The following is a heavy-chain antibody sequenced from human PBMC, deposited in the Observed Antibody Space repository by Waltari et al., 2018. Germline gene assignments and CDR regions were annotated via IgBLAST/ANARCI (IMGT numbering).Heavy chain of an antibody. Sequence: QVQLQESGPGLVKPSQTLSLTCTVSGGSISSGGYYWSWIRQHPGKGLEWIGYIYYSGSTYYNPSLKSRVTISVDTSKNQFSLKLSSVTAADTAVYYCARVLWGYYGSGSLSENWFDPWGQGTLVTVSS. V-gene: IGHV4-31*03. CDR1: GGSISSGGYY. CDR3: ARVLWGYYGSGSLSENWFDP. J-gene: IGHJ5*02. D-gene: IGHD3-10*01. CDR2: IYYSGST.